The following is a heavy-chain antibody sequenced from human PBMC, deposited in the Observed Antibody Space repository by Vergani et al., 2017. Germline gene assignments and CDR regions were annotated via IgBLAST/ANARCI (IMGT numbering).Heavy chain of an antibody. CDR2: IGKVGIST. Sequence: QVQLVESAGGVVQPGGSLRLSCAASGFTFSNFGMHWIRQAPGKGLEWLASIGKVGISTRYRDAVKGRFTVSRDNSKDILYLQMDSLRSEDTTLYYCAKYLRDSTDGLPDSWGPGTLVIVSS. D-gene: IGHD2-21*02. J-gene: IGHJ4*02. V-gene: IGHV3-30*02. CDR3: AKYLRDSTDGLPDS. CDR1: GFTFSNFG.